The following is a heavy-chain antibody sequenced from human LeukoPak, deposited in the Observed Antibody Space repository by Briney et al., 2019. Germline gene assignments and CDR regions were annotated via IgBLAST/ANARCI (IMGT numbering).Heavy chain of an antibody. Sequence: ASVKVSCKASEDTFTAYYIHWVRQAPGQGLEWMGWINPKNGGTKYAQKFQGRVTMTRDTSISTAYMELSRLTSDDTAVYYCARRPVTGDDALDIWGQGTMVTVSS. D-gene: IGHD7-27*01. J-gene: IGHJ3*02. CDR1: EDTFTAYY. CDR2: INPKNGGT. CDR3: ARRPVTGDDALDI. V-gene: IGHV1-2*02.